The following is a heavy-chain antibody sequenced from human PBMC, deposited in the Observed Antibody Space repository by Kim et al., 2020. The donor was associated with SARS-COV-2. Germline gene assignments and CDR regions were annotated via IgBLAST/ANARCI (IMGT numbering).Heavy chain of an antibody. Sequence: GGSLRLSCAASGFTFDDYAMHWVRQAPGKGLEWVSGISWNSGIIGSADSVKGRFTISRDNAKNSLYLQMNSQRAEDTALYYCAKEGVRGTYYYYYMDVWGKGTTVTVSS. CDR2: ISWNSGII. V-gene: IGHV3-9*01. D-gene: IGHD3-10*01. J-gene: IGHJ6*03. CDR3: AKEGVRGTYYYYYMDV. CDR1: GFTFDDYA.